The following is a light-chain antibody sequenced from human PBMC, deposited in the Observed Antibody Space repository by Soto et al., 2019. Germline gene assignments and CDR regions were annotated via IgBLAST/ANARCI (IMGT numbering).Light chain of an antibody. CDR2: DVS. J-gene: IGLJ2*01. V-gene: IGLV2-14*01. CDR1: SSDVGVYNY. CDR3: SSYTTSSTVL. Sequence: QSVLTQPASVSGSPGQSITISCTGTSSDVGVYNYVSWYQQHPGKAPKLMIYDVSNRPSGVSSRFSGSKSGNTASLTISGLQAEDEADYYCSSYTTSSTVLFGGGTQLTVL.